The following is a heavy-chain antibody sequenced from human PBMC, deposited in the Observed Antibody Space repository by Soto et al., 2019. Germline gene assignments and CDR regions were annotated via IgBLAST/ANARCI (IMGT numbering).Heavy chain of an antibody. CDR2: INSDGSST. J-gene: IGHJ6*02. Sequence: EVQLVESGGGLVQPGGSLRLSCAASGFPFSSYWMHWVRQVPGKGLGWFSRINSDGSSTTYADSVRGRFTISRDNAKNTLYLQMHSLRAEDTAVYYCARDIVVVVATSDYGMDVWGQGTTVTVSS. D-gene: IGHD2-15*01. CDR3: ARDIVVVVATSDYGMDV. CDR1: GFPFSSYW. V-gene: IGHV3-74*01.